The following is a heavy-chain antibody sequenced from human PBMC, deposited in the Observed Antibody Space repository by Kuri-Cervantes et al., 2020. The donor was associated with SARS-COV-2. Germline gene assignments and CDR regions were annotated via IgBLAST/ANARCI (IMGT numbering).Heavy chain of an antibody. D-gene: IGHD4-23*01. V-gene: IGHV3-7*03. J-gene: IGHJ4*02. CDR3: AKDISQATVVTLIEAFDY. Sequence: GESLKISCAASGFTFSSYWMSWVRQAPGKGLEWVANIKQDGSEKYYVDSVKGRFTISRDNAKNSLYLQMNSLRAEDTAVYYCAKDISQATVVTLIEAFDYWGQGTLVTVSS. CDR1: GFTFSSYW. CDR2: IKQDGSEK.